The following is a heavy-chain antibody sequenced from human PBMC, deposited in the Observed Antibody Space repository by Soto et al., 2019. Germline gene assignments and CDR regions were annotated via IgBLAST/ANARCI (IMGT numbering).Heavy chain of an antibody. Sequence: EVQVLESGGGSVQPGGSLRLSCAASGFTFSNFAMSWVRHAPGKGLEWVSEITGSTGTTYYADSVKGRFIISRDNSKNTLNLQMNSLRAEDTAVYYCAKDTSSSSYYMDVWGKGTTVIVSS. CDR2: ITGSTGTT. J-gene: IGHJ6*03. D-gene: IGHD2-2*01. V-gene: IGHV3-23*01. CDR1: GFTFSNFA. CDR3: AKDTSSSSYYMDV.